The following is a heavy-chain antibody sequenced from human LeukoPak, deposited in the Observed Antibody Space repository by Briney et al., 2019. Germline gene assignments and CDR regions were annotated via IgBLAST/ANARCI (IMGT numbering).Heavy chain of an antibody. V-gene: IGHV3-48*04. Sequence: GGSLRLSCAASGFTFSSYSMNWVRQAPGKGLEWVSYISSSSSTIYYADSVKGRFTISRDNAKNSLYLQMNSLRAEDTAVYYCARDSGSGYWGQGTLVTVPS. J-gene: IGHJ4*02. CDR1: GFTFSSYS. CDR3: ARDSGSGY. CDR2: ISSSSSTI. D-gene: IGHD1-14*01.